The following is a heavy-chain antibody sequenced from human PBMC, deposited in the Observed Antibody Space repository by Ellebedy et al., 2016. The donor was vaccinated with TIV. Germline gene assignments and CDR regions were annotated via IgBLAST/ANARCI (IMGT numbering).Heavy chain of an antibody. D-gene: IGHD3-10*01. CDR2: VYHTGST. V-gene: IGHV4-59*01. CDR1: SVSIGDYY. CDR3: ARDGVEDYFDY. Sequence: MPSETLSLTCSVSSVSIGDYYWSWIRQPPGQGLEWIGYVYHTGSTNYNPTLRSRVTLAVDTPTHEFSLKLSSVTTADTAIYYCARDGVEDYFDYWGQGLLVTVSS. J-gene: IGHJ4*02.